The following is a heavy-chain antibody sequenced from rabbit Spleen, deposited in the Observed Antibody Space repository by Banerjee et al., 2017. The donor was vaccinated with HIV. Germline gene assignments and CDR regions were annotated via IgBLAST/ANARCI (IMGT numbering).Heavy chain of an antibody. CDR1: GFSFSSHLY. J-gene: IGHJ4*01. Sequence: QQQLEESGGDLVKPEGSLTLTCTASGFSFSSHLYMCWVCQAPGKGLELIACIYGATGSSAWYANWAKGRFTISKTSSTTVTLQMTSLTVADTATYWCARAANNIGYCAGLWGPGTLVTVS. CDR2: IYGATGSSA. CDR3: ARAANNIGYCAGL. D-gene: IGHD1-1*01. V-gene: IGHV1S45*01.